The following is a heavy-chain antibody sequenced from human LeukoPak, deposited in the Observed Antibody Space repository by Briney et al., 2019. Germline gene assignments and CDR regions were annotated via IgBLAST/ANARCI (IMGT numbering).Heavy chain of an antibody. CDR1: GGSISSSRSY. CDR3: AHRPPWFGELFDY. J-gene: IGHJ4*02. D-gene: IGHD3-10*01. Sequence: TLSPTCSVSGGSISSSRSYWGWIRQPPGKALEWLALIYWNDDKRYSPSLKSRLTITKDTSKNQVVLTMTNMDPVDTATYYCAHRPPWFGELFDYWGQGTLVTVSS. V-gene: IGHV2-5*01. CDR2: IYWNDDK.